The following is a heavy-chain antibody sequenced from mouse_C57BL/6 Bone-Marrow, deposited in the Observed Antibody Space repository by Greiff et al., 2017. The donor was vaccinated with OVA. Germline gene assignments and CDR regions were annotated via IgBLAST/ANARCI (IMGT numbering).Heavy chain of an antibody. D-gene: IGHD2-5*01. CDR2: IYPGDGDT. Sequence: QVTLKVSGPELVKPGASVKISCKASGYAFSSSWMNWVKQRPGKGLEWIGRIYPGDGDTNYNGKFKGKATLTADKSSSTAYMQLSSLTSEDSAVYFCARNSNYPFDYWGQGTTLTVSS. CDR1: GYAFSSSW. J-gene: IGHJ2*01. CDR3: ARNSNYPFDY. V-gene: IGHV1-82*01.